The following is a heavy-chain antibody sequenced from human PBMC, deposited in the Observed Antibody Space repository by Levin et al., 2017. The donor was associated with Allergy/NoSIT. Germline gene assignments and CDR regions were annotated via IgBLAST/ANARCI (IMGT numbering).Heavy chain of an antibody. V-gene: IGHV3-7*01. CDR2: IKQDGSEK. Sequence: GGSLRLSCAASGFTFSSYWMSWVRQAPGKGLEWVANIKQDGSEKYYVDSVKGRFTISRDNAKNSLYLQMNSLRAEDTTVYYCARNYYDSSGYYDNFDYWGQGTLVTVSS. J-gene: IGHJ4*02. D-gene: IGHD3-22*01. CDR1: GFTFSSYW. CDR3: ARNYYDSSGYYDNFDY.